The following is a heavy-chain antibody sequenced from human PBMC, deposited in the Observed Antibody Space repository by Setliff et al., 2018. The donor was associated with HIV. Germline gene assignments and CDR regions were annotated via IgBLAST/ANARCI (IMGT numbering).Heavy chain of an antibody. D-gene: IGHD6-13*01. J-gene: IGHJ4*02. Sequence: LRLSCAVSGFTFSSHWMHWVRRAPGQGLEWVSRINGDGSSISYAGSVKGRFTISRDNSKNTLYLQMNSLRAEDTAVYYCARDLSPGITAPLDYWGQGTLVTVSS. CDR2: INGDGSSI. V-gene: IGHV3-74*01. CDR1: GFTFSSHW. CDR3: ARDLSPGITAPLDY.